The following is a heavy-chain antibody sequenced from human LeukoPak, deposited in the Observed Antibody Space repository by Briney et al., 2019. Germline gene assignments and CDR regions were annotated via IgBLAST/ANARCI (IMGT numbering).Heavy chain of an antibody. Sequence: GTSLRLSCAASGLTFTSYAMSWVRQAPGKGLEWVSAISGSGGSTYYADSVKGRFTISRDNSKNTLYLQMNSLRAEDTAVYYCARESLVGATGYWGQGTLVTVSS. V-gene: IGHV3-23*01. D-gene: IGHD1-26*01. CDR1: GLTFTSYA. J-gene: IGHJ4*02. CDR2: ISGSGGST. CDR3: ARESLVGATGY.